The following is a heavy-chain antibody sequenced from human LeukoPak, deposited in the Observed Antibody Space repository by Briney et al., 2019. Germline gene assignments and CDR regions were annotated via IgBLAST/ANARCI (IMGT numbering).Heavy chain of an antibody. D-gene: IGHD3-9*01. J-gene: IGHJ4*02. V-gene: IGHV5-51*01. CDR1: GYTFTNYW. Sequence: GESLKISCKGSGYTFTNYWIVWVRQMPGKGLEWMGTIYPGDSHTRYSPSFQGQGTSSADKSISTAYLQWSSLKASDTAMYYCARPLQGSTGSKGFDYWGQGTLVTVSS. CDR3: ARPLQGSTGSKGFDY. CDR2: IYPGDSHT.